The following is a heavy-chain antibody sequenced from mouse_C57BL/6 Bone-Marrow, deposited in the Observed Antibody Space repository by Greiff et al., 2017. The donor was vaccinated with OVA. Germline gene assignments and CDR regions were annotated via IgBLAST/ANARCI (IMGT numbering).Heavy chain of an antibody. CDR2: IWSGGST. CDR1: GFSLTSYG. Sequence: VMLVESGPGLVQPSQSLSITCTVSGFSLTSYGVHWVRQSPGKGLEWLGVIWSGGSTDYNAAFISRLSISKDNSKSQVFFKMNSLQADDTAIYYCARKNGYDAWFAYWGQGTLVTVSA. CDR3: ARKNGYDAWFAY. D-gene: IGHD2-2*01. J-gene: IGHJ3*01. V-gene: IGHV2-2*01.